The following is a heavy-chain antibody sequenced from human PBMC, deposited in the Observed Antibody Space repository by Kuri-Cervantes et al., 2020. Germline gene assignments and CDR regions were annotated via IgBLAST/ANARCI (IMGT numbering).Heavy chain of an antibody. CDR1: GFTFSNAW. D-gene: IGHD6-13*01. CDR2: IKSKTDGGTT. Sequence: LSLTCAASGFTFSNAWMSWVRQAPGKGLEWVGRIKSKTDGGTTDYAAPVKGRFTISRDDSKNTLYLQMNSLKTEDTAVYYCTTDGTGHSSSWYAGWEYYYYGMDVWGQGTTVTVSS. V-gene: IGHV3-15*01. CDR3: TTDGTGHSSSWYAGWEYYYYGMDV. J-gene: IGHJ6*02.